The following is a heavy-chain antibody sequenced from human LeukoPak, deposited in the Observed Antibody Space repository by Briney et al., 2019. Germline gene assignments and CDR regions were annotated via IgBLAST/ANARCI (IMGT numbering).Heavy chain of an antibody. CDR2: IKSKTDGGTT. J-gene: IGHJ4*02. D-gene: IGHD3-16*02. CDR3: TTWWWLRELSRYADY. Sequence: GGSLRLSCAASGFTLNAAWMTWVRQAPGKGLEWVGHIKSKTDGGTTDYGAPVKGRFTISRDDSKNTLSLQMNSLKTEDTAVYYCTTWWWLRELSRYADYWGQGTLVTVSS. V-gene: IGHV3-15*01. CDR1: GFTLNAAW.